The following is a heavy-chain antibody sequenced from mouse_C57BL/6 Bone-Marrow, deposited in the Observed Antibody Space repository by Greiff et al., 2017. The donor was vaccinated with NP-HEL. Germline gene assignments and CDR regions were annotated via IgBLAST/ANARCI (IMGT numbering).Heavy chain of an antibody. Sequence: QVQLQQPGAELVKPGASVKLSCKASGYTFTSYWMHWVKQRPGQGLEWIGVIHPNSGSTNYNEKFKSKATLTVDKSSSTAYMQLSSLTSEDSAVYYCARIYSDAMDYWGQGTSVTVSS. CDR1: GYTFTSYW. J-gene: IGHJ4*01. V-gene: IGHV1-64*01. CDR3: ARIYSDAMDY. CDR2: IHPNSGST. D-gene: IGHD2-1*01.